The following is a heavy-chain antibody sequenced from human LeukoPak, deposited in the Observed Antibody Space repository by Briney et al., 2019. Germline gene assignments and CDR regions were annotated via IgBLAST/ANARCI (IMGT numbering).Heavy chain of an antibody. V-gene: IGHV4-34*01. D-gene: IGHD2-15*01. CDR1: GGSFSGYY. CDR3: ARLGYCSGGTCYSVPSDY. Sequence: SETLSLTCAVYGGSFSGYYWSWIRQPPGKGLEWIGEINHSGNTNYNPSLKSRVTISVDTSKNQFSLKLSSATVADTAVYYCARLGYCSGGTCYSVPSDYWGQGTLVTVSS. J-gene: IGHJ4*02. CDR2: INHSGNT.